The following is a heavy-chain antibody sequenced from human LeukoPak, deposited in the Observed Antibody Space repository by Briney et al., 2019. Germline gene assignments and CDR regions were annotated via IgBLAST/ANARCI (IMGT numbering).Heavy chain of an antibody. CDR3: ARVHYDILTGYIPGYFDY. J-gene: IGHJ4*02. V-gene: IGHV4-30-2*01. Sequence: PSETLSLTCTVSGGSISSGGYYWSWIRQLPGKGLEWIGYIYHSGSTYYNPSLKSRVTISVDTSKNQFSLKLSSVTAADTAVYYCARVHYDILTGYIPGYFDYWGQGTLVTVSS. CDR2: IYHSGST. CDR1: GGSISSGGYY. D-gene: IGHD3-9*01.